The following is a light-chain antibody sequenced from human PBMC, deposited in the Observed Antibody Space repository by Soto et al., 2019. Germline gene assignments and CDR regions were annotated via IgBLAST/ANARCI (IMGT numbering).Light chain of an antibody. CDR2: GAS. J-gene: IGKJ5*01. CDR1: QSVSNN. Sequence: EIVMPQSSATLSVSPGETATLSCRASQSVSNNVAWYQQKPGQAPRLLILGASTRATGIPARFSGSGSGTEFTLSISSLQSEDFAVYYCKQYKEWPPFTFGQGTRLEI. V-gene: IGKV3-15*01. CDR3: KQYKEWPPFT.